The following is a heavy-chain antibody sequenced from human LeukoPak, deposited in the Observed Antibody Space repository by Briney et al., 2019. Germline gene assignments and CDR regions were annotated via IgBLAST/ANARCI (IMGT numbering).Heavy chain of an antibody. J-gene: IGHJ3*01. D-gene: IGHD5-24*01. Sequence: ASVKVSCKASGYTFTSYYIHWVRQAPGQGLEWMGIINPSGGSTSYAQKFQGRVTMTSDMSTSTVYMELSSLRSEDTAVYYCARADITRDGFNSAFDFWGQGTMVTVSS. CDR1: GYTFTSYY. CDR2: INPSGGST. V-gene: IGHV1-46*01. CDR3: ARADITRDGFNSAFDF.